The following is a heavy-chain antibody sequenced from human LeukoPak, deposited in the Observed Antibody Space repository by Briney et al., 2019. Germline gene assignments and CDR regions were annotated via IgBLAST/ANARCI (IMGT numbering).Heavy chain of an antibody. CDR2: IIPIFGTA. J-gene: IGHJ4*02. V-gene: IGHV1-69*13. Sequence: GASVKVSCKASGGTFSSYAISWVRQAPGQGLEWMGGIIPIFGTANYAQKFQGRVTITADESSSTAYMELSSLRSEDTAVYYCARGPPAAPGPFDYWGQGTLVTVSS. CDR1: GGTFSSYA. CDR3: ARGPPAAPGPFDY. D-gene: IGHD2-2*01.